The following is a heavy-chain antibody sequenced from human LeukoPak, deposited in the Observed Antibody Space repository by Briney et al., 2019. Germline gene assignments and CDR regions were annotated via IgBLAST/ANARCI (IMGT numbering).Heavy chain of an antibody. CDR1: GGSISSGGYS. D-gene: IGHD5-18*01. V-gene: IGHV4-30-2*01. Sequence: SQTLSLTCAVSGGSISSGGYSWSWIRQPPGKGLEWIGYIYHSGSTYYNPSLKSRVTISVDRSKNQFSLKLSSVTAADTAVYYCARQYSYGSQYYFVYWGQGTLVTVSS. CDR3: ARQYSYGSQYYFVY. J-gene: IGHJ4*02. CDR2: IYHSGST.